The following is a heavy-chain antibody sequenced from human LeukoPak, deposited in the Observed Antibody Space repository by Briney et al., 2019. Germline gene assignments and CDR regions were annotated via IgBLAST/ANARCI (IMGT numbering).Heavy chain of an antibody. V-gene: IGHV1-18*01. Sequence: ASVKVSCKASGYTFTSYGISWVRQAPGQGLEWMGWISAYNGNTNYAQKLQGRVTMTTDTSTSTAYMELRSLRSDDTAVYYCARSTPYYDILTGYGETKEYLQHWGQGTLVTVSS. CDR1: GYTFTSYG. CDR3: ARSTPYYDILTGYGETKEYLQH. D-gene: IGHD3-9*01. CDR2: ISAYNGNT. J-gene: IGHJ1*01.